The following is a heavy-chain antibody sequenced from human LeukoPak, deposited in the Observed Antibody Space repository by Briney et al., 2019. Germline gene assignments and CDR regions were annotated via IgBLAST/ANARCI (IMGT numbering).Heavy chain of an antibody. J-gene: IGHJ2*01. CDR2: IYTSGST. D-gene: IGHD3-10*01. CDR3: ARDPTSMVRGVINDL. V-gene: IGHV4-4*07. Sequence: SETLSLTCTVSGDSISSYYWSWIRQPAGKGLEWIGRIYTSGSTNYNPSLKSRVTMSVDTSKNQFSLKLSSVTAADTAVYYCARDPTSMVRGVINDLWGRGTLVTVSS. CDR1: GDSISSYY.